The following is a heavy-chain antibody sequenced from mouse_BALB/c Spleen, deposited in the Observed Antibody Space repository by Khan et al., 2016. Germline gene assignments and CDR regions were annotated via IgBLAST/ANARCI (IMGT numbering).Heavy chain of an antibody. V-gene: IGHV3-2*02. CDR1: GYSITSDYA. D-gene: IGHD1-1*01. CDR3: ARSDYGDKDAMDY. J-gene: IGHJ4*01. Sequence: VQLKESGPGLVKPSQSLSLTCTVTGYSITSDYAWNWIRQFPGNRLEWMGYISYSGSTSYNPSLKSRISITRDTSKNQFFLQLNSVTSADTATYYCARSDYGDKDAMDYWDQGTSVTVSS. CDR2: ISYSGST.